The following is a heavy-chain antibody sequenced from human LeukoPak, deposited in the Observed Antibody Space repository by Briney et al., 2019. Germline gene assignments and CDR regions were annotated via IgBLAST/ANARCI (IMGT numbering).Heavy chain of an antibody. CDR2: ISTSGSST. CDR1: EFTFSSYW. Sequence: GGSLRLSCAASEFTFSSYWMTWVRQAPGKGLEWVSYISTSGSSTYYADSVKGRFIISRDNAKNSLYLQMNSLRAEDTAVYYCARMSSTWIQLPFDYWGQGTLVTVSS. CDR3: ARMSSTWIQLPFDY. V-gene: IGHV3-48*04. J-gene: IGHJ4*02. D-gene: IGHD5-18*01.